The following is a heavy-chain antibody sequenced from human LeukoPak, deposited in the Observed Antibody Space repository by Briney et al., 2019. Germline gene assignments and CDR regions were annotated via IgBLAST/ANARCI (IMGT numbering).Heavy chain of an antibody. Sequence: ETLSLTCTVSGYSISSGYYWGWIRQPPGKGLEWIGYIYYSGSTNYNPSLKSRVTISVDTSKNQFSLKLSSVTAADTAVYYCARGGYDYGDYWGQGTLVTVSS. V-gene: IGHV4-61*01. CDR1: GYSISSGYY. J-gene: IGHJ4*02. CDR3: ARGGYDYGDY. CDR2: IYYSGST. D-gene: IGHD6-13*01.